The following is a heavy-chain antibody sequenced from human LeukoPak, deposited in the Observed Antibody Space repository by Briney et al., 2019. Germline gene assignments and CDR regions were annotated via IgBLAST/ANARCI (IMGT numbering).Heavy chain of an antibody. CDR2: IYSGGST. CDR3: ARGGSYLSAFDI. Sequence: GGSLRPSCAASGFTVSSNYMGWVRQAPGKGLEWVSIIYSGGSTFYADSVKGRFTISRDNSKNTLYLQMNSLRAEDTAVYYCARGGSYLSAFDIWGQGTMVTVSS. V-gene: IGHV3-53*01. CDR1: GFTVSSNY. D-gene: IGHD1-26*01. J-gene: IGHJ3*02.